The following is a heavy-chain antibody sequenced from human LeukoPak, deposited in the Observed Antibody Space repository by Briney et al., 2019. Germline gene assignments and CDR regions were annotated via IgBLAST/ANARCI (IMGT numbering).Heavy chain of an antibody. CDR1: GYSFTSSW. J-gene: IGHJ3*02. V-gene: IGHV5-51*01. D-gene: IGHD1-26*01. Sequence: GESLKISCQASGYSFTSSWIGWARQMPGKGLEWMAIINPGDSDTRYSPSFQGQVTISADKSISTVYLQWGSLKASDTAMYYCARGGGATPAGIWGQGTMVTVSS. CDR2: INPGDSDT. CDR3: ARGGGATPAGI.